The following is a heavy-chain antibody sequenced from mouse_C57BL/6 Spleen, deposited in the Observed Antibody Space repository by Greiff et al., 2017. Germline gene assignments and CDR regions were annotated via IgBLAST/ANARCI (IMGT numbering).Heavy chain of an antibody. J-gene: IGHJ1*03. CDR2: IDAENGDT. D-gene: IGHD1-1*01. CDR1: GFNIKDDY. V-gene: IGHV14-4*01. CDR3: TKDYYCRPGYFEG. Sequence: EVQLQQSGAELVRPGASVSLSCTASGFNIKDDYMHWVKQRPEQGLEWIGWIDAENGDTEYASKLQGKATITADTSSNTAYLQISSLTSEDTAVYYCTKDYYCRPGYFEGWGTGTTVTVAS.